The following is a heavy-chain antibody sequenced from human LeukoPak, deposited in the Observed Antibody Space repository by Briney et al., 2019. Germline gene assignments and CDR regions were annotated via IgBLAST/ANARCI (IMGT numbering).Heavy chain of an antibody. CDR1: GYTFTNYA. V-gene: IGHV7-4-1*02. D-gene: IGHD3-16*01. CDR3: ARRLRYPNYYFDY. Sequence: ASVKVSCKASGYTFTNYAMNWVRQAPGQGLEWMGWINTGTGNPTYAQGFTGRFVFSLDTSVSTAYLQISSLGAEDTAVYYCARRLRYPNYYFDYWGQGTLVTVSS. J-gene: IGHJ4*02. CDR2: INTGTGNP.